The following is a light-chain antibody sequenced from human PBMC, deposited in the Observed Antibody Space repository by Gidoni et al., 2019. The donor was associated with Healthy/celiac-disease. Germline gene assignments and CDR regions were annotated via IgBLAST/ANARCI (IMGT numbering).Light chain of an antibody. CDR3: AAWDDSLSGSWV. J-gene: IGLJ3*02. CDR1: SSNIGSKY. V-gene: IGLV1-47*01. CDR2: RNN. Sequence: QSVLTQPPPASGTPGQRLTISCSGSSSNIGSKYVYWYQQLPETAPKLLVYRNNQRTSGVPDRFAGSKSGTSASLAISGLRSEDEADDYCAAWDDSLSGSWVFGGGTKLTVL.